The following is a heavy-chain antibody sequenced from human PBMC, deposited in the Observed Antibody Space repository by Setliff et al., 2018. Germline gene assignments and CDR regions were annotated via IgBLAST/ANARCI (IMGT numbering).Heavy chain of an antibody. Sequence: LRLSCAASGFTFSSYAMSWVRQAPGKGLEWVSAISGSGGSTYYADSVKGRFTISRDNSKNTLYLQMNSLRAEDTAVYYCARMSRYSEFWSGYAEDYYSSYIDVWGTGATVTVSS. V-gene: IGHV3-23*01. CDR1: GFTFSSYA. CDR2: ISGSGGST. CDR3: ARMSRYSEFWSGYAEDYYSSYIDV. J-gene: IGHJ6*03. D-gene: IGHD3-3*01.